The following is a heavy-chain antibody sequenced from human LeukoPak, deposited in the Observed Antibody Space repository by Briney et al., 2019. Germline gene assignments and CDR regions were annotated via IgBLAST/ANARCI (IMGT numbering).Heavy chain of an antibody. Sequence: PSETLSLTCAVYGGSFSGYYWSWIRQPPGKGLEWIGEINHSGSTNYNPSLKSRVTISVDTSKNQFSLKLSSVTAADTAVYYCAGVIVVVPPGVDVWGQGTTVTVSS. D-gene: IGHD3-22*01. CDR1: GGSFSGYY. CDR3: AGVIVVVPPGVDV. J-gene: IGHJ6*02. V-gene: IGHV4-34*01. CDR2: INHSGST.